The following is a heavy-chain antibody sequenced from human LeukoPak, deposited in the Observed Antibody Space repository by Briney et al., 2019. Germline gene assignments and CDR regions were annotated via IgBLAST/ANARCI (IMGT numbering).Heavy chain of an antibody. CDR3: ARDDLTGGDAFDI. CDR2: ISSSSSYI. V-gene: IGHV3-21*01. CDR1: GFTFSSYS. J-gene: IGHJ3*02. D-gene: IGHD2-8*02. Sequence: GGSLRLXCAASGFTFSSYSMNWVRQAPGKGLEWVSSISSSSSYIYYADSVKGRFTISRDNAKNSLYLQMNSLRAEDTAVYYCARDDLTGGDAFDIWGQGTMVTVSS.